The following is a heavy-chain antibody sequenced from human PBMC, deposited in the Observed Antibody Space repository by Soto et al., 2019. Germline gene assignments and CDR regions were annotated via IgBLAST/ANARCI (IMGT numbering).Heavy chain of an antibody. CDR1: GFTFEDQS. D-gene: IGHD2-21*01. V-gene: IGHV3-9*01. J-gene: IGHJ4*02. CDR3: IKESRPGGCGY. Sequence: GGSLRLSCVVSGFTFEDQSMHWIRQAPGKGLEWVSGISWGSERIGYADSVKCRFTTSRDNAKNSLYLQMNSLRAEDTAFYFSIKESRPGGCGYWGLGTLVNVS. CDR2: ISWGSERI.